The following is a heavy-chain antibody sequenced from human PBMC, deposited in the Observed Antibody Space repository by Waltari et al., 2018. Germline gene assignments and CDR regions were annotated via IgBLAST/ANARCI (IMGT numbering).Heavy chain of an antibody. CDR3: ARGYDFWSGYYLWNWFDP. D-gene: IGHD3-3*01. J-gene: IGHJ5*02. CDR1: GGSISSYY. V-gene: IGHV4-59*01. Sequence: QVQLQESGPGLVKPSETLSLTCTVSGGSISSYYWSWIRQPPGKGLEWIGYIYYSGSTNYNPSLKSRVTISVDTSKNQFSLKLSSVTAADTAVYYCARGYDFWSGYYLWNWFDPWGQGTLVTVSS. CDR2: IYYSGST.